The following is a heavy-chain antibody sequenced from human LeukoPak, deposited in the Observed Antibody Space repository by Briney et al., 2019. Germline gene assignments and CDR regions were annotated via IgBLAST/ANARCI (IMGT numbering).Heavy chain of an antibody. CDR1: RFTFSSYG. D-gene: IGHD3-10*01. J-gene: IGHJ6*03. CDR2: IRYDGSNK. CDR3: AKEAGSWNYYYCYFMDV. V-gene: IGHV3-30*02. Sequence: GGSLRLSCAASRFTFSSYGMHWVRHAPGEGLEGVTFIRYDGSNKYYADSVKGRYTISRHNSKNTLYLKKNSLRAEHTAVYSCAKEAGSWNYYYCYFMDVWGKGTTVTIS.